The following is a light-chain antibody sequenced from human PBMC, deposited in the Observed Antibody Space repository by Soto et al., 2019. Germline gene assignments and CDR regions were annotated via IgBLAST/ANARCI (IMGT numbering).Light chain of an antibody. J-gene: IGKJ5*01. V-gene: IGKV1-9*01. CDR3: QQLNDYPAIT. CDR2: AAS. CDR1: QGISTY. Sequence: MQLTQSPSSVSASVGDSVTIXXRTSQGISTYLAWYQQKPGKAPKLXXYAASTLQSGVPSRFSGSGSWTDFTLTISSLQPEDFATYYCQQLNDYPAITFGPGTRLEIK.